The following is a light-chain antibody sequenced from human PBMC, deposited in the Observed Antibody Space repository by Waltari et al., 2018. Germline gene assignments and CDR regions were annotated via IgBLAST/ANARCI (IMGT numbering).Light chain of an antibody. Sequence: EILVTQSPATLSVSPGERVTLSCRASQNVGTSLAWYQQKPGQTPRLLIFGAYSRASGVPARFSGSGPGTDFTLAISSLQSEDFAVYYCQQYEDWPRHSFGGGTKVQIE. J-gene: IGKJ4*01. CDR2: GAY. V-gene: IGKV3-15*01. CDR3: QQYEDWPRHS. CDR1: QNVGTS.